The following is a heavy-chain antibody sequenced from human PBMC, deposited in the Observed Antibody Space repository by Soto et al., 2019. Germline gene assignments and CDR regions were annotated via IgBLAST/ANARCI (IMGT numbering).Heavy chain of an antibody. V-gene: IGHV3-74*01. CDR1: GFPFSTYW. CDR3: ARETGYSSGWRQDY. J-gene: IGHJ4*02. Sequence: PGGSLRLSCTASGFPFSTYWMHWVRQAPGKGLVWVSRINSDGSSISYADSVKGRFTISRDNAKNTLYLQMNSLRVEDTAVYYCARETGYSSGWRQDYWGQGTLVTVSS. CDR2: INSDGSSI. D-gene: IGHD6-19*01.